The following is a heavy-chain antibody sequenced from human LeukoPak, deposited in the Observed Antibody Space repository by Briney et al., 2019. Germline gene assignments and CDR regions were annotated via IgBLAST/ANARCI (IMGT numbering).Heavy chain of an antibody. D-gene: IGHD1-1*01. CDR2: INGDGSYT. Sequence: PGGSLRLSCAASGFTLSSYWMHWVRLGLGNGPVWVSRINGDGSYTNYADSVKGRFTISRDNAKNTLFLQMNSLRAEDTAMYFCVRDGRNWLWGQGTLDTVSS. J-gene: IGHJ4*02. CDR3: VRDGRNWL. V-gene: IGHV3-74*01. CDR1: GFTLSSYW.